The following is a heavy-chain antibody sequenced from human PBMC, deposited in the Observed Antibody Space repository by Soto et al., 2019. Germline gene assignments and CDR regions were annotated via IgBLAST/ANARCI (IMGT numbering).Heavy chain of an antibody. J-gene: IGHJ6*02. CDR2: INHSGSS. CDR3: AKLPRGYNYGMDV. CDR1: GGSISGRGYC. Sequence: SETLSPTCAVAGGSISGRGYCWSWMRQPPGKGLEWIGEINHSGSSNYNPSLKSRVTISVDTSKDQFSLKLSSVTAADTAVYYCAKLPRGYNYGMDVWGQGTTVTVSS. V-gene: IGHV4-34*01.